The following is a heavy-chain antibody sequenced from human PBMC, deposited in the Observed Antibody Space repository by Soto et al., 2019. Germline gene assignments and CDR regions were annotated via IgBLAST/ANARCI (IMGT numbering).Heavy chain of an antibody. Sequence: QVQLVQSGAEVKEPGASVKVSCKASGYTFTSYGISWVRQAPGQGLEWRGWISAYNGDTNYAQKVQDRVTMTTDTSTSTAYMKRRIFRSADYAAYYCLRYLLTAEGAPSYFAYWGQGTLFTVSS. CDR3: LRYLLTAEGAPSYFAY. CDR1: GYTFTSYG. D-gene: IGHD6-25*01. CDR2: ISAYNGDT. J-gene: IGHJ4*02. V-gene: IGHV1-18*01.